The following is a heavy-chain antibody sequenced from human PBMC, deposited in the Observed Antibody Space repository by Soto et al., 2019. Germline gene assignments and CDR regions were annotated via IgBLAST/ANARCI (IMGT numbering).Heavy chain of an antibody. CDR2: IIPIFGTA. J-gene: IGHJ4*02. CDR3: SRESRYCSGGSCYFLPGIDY. Sequence: QVLLVQSGAEVKKPGSSVKVSCKASGGTFSSYAISWVRQDPGQGLEWMGGIIPIFGTANYAQKFQGRVTITADESTSTAYMELSSLRSEDTAVYYCSRESRYCSGGSCYFLPGIDYWGQGTLVTVSS. D-gene: IGHD2-15*01. V-gene: IGHV1-69*12. CDR1: GGTFSSYA.